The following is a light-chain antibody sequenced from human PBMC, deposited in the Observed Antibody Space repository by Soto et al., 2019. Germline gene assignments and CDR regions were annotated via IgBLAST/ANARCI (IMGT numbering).Light chain of an antibody. J-gene: IGKJ5*01. CDR3: QQNNNWPPIT. V-gene: IGKV3-15*01. CDR1: QSVSSN. Sequence: EIVMTQSPATLSVSPGERATLSCRASQSVSSNLAWYQQKPGQAPRLLIYAASTRATGVPARFSGSGSGTEFTLTISSLQSEDFAVYYCQQNNNWPPITFGPGTRLEI. CDR2: AAS.